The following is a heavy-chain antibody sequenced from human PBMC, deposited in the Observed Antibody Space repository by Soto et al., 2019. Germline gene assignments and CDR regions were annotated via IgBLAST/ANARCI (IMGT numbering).Heavy chain of an antibody. V-gene: IGHV4-4*07. Sequence: SLTCSVSVCSMSKFYLSWIRKTAGKGLEWMGRVYATGTSDYNPSLRSRIAMSVDISKKTFSLRLRSVTAADTGVYYCVRDGSKTLRDCFDPWGQGILVTVSS. CDR2: VYATGTS. CDR1: VCSMSKFY. CDR3: VRDGSKTLRDCFDP. D-gene: IGHD4-17*01. J-gene: IGHJ5*02.